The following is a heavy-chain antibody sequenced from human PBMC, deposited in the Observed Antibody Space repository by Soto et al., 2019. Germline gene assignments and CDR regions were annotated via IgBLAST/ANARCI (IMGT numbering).Heavy chain of an antibody. CDR1: GFSLSPSGVS. CDR3: ANSSYSNWLDP. Sequence: QITLKESGPTLVKPTQTLTLTCTFSGFSLSPSGVSVGWIRQPPGKALEWLALIYWDDDKRYSPSLKSRLTITKDTSKNQVVLTMTNMDPVDTATFYCANSSYSNWLDPWGQGTLVTVSS. V-gene: IGHV2-5*02. J-gene: IGHJ5*02. CDR2: IYWDDDK. D-gene: IGHD2-15*01.